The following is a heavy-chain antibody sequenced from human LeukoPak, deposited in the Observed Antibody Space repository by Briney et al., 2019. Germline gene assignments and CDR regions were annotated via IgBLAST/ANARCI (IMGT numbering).Heavy chain of an antibody. V-gene: IGHV4-59*01. CDR3: ARTTMVRGTYYMDV. D-gene: IGHD3-10*01. CDR1: GGSISSYY. J-gene: IGHJ6*03. CDR2: IYYSGYT. Sequence: SETLSLTCTVSGGSISSYYWSWIRQPPGKGLEWIGYIYYSGYTNYNPSLKGRVTISVDTSKNQFSLKLSSVTAADTAVYYCARTTMVRGTYYMDVWGKGTTVTISS.